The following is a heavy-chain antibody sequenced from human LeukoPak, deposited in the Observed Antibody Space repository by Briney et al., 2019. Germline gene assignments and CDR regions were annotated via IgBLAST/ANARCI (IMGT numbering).Heavy chain of an antibody. D-gene: IGHD4-17*01. J-gene: IGHJ6*03. V-gene: IGHV4-39*02. CDR1: GGSDISSDSY. Sequence: SETLSLTCTVSGGSDISSDSYWGWIRQPPGEGLEWIGDSDSSGSPHYTPVLKSRVTISVDTSKSHFSLQLSSVTAADTAVYYCARLIDYGGYFFYYYMDVWGKGTTVTVSS. CDR3: ARLIDYGGYFFYYYMDV. CDR2: SDSSGSP.